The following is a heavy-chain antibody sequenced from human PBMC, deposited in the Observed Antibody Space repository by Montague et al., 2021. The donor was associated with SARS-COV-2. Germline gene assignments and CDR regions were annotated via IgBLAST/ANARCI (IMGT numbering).Heavy chain of an antibody. D-gene: IGHD3-10*01. V-gene: IGHV4-34*01. CDR1: GTSFSGYY. Sequence: SETLSLTCAVHGTSFSGYYWNWIRQPPGKGLEWIGEINHGGSTKYSPSLKSRLTISADTSKNQFSLKLTPVAAADTAVYYCARLRDGVVPSPILGVGPYYTYCYMDVWGRGTTVTVSS. CDR3: ARLRDGVVPSPILGVGPYYTYCYMDV. CDR2: INHGGST. J-gene: IGHJ6*03.